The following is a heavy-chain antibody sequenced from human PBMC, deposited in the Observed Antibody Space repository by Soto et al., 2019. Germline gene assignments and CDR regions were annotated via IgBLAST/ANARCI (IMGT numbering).Heavy chain of an antibody. V-gene: IGHV4-39*01. CDR3: ARRAYYDFWSGYWFDY. CDR2: IYYSGST. J-gene: IGHJ4*02. Sequence: PSETLSLTCTVSGGSISSSSYYWGWIRQPPGKGLEWIGSIYYSGSTYYNPSLKSRVTISVDTSKNQFSLKLSSVTAADTAVYYCARRAYYDFWSGYWFDYWGQGTLVTVSS. CDR1: GGSISSSSYY. D-gene: IGHD3-3*01.